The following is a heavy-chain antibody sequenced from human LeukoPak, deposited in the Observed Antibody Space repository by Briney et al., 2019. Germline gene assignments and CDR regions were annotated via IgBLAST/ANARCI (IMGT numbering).Heavy chain of an antibody. J-gene: IGHJ4*02. V-gene: IGHV1-3*01. Sequence: ASVKVSCKASGYTFTSYAIQWVRQAPGQRLEWMGWINAGHGNTKYSQNFQGRVTITRDTSASTAYMELSSLRSDDTAVYYCAREAPYSSDDYWGQGTPVTVSS. D-gene: IGHD6-25*01. CDR2: INAGHGNT. CDR3: AREAPYSSDDY. CDR1: GYTFTSYA.